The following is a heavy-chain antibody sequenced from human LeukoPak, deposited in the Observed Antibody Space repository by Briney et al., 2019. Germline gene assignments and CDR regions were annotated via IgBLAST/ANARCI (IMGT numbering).Heavy chain of an antibody. J-gene: IGHJ4*02. D-gene: IGHD1/OR15-1a*01. V-gene: IGHV4-61*02. CDR3: ARDTGTTRFDY. CDR2: IYTSGGT. CDR1: GGSISSGSYY. Sequence: SETLSLTCTVSGGSISSGSYYWSWIRQPAGKGLEWIGRIYTSGGTNYNPSLKSRVTISVDTSKNQFSLKLSSVTAADTAVYYCARDTGTTRFDYWGQGTLVTVSS.